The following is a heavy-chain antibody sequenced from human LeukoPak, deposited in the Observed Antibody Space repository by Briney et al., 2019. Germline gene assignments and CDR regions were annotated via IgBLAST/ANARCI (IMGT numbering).Heavy chain of an antibody. V-gene: IGHV3-21*01. J-gene: IGHJ4*02. Sequence: GGSLRLSCAASGFTSSSYSMNWVRQAPGKGLEWVSSISSSSSYIYYADSVKGRFTISRDNAKNSLYLQMNSLRAEDTAVYYCARHRYYYDSSGSPHFVYWGQGTLVTVSS. D-gene: IGHD3-22*01. CDR2: ISSSSSYI. CDR1: GFTSSSYS. CDR3: ARHRYYYDSSGSPHFVY.